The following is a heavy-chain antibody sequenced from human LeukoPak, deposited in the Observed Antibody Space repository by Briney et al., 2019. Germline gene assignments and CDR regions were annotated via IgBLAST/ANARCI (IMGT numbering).Heavy chain of an antibody. CDR1: GFTFSSYG. CDR3: AKGRGPVRGVIIGDYFDY. V-gene: IGHV3-33*06. Sequence: NPGGSLRLSCAASGFTFSSYGMHWVRQAPGKGLEWVAVIWYDGSNKYYADSVKGRFTISRDNSKNTLYLQMNSLRAEDTAVYYCAKGRGPVRGVIIGDYFDYWGQGTLVTVSS. D-gene: IGHD3-10*01. J-gene: IGHJ4*02. CDR2: IWYDGSNK.